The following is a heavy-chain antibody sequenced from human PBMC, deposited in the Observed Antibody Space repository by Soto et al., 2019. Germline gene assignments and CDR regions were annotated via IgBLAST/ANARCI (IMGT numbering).Heavy chain of an antibody. Sequence: EVQLMESGGGLAQPEGSLRLSCAASGFTFSRYVMTWVRQAPGKGLEWVSTIGVTGGGTYYADSVKGRFTISRDSSKNTVYLQMNSLRAEDTDVYYCAKLQWGDPLDYWGQGTLVTVSS. D-gene: IGHD2-21*02. CDR1: GFTFSRYV. J-gene: IGHJ4*02. CDR3: AKLQWGDPLDY. CDR2: IGVTGGGT. V-gene: IGHV3-23*01.